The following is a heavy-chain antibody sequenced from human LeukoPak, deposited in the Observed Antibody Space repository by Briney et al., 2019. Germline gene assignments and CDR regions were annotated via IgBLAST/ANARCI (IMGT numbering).Heavy chain of an antibody. Sequence: PGGSLRLSCAASGFTFDDYAMHWVRQAPGKGLEWVSGISRDSGFIGYADSVEGRFTFPRDNAKNSLYLQMNSLRVEDTALYYCAKGLPKSSSSSWYTGGGQGTLVTV. CDR3: AKGLPKSSSSSWYTG. CDR1: GFTFDDYA. V-gene: IGHV3-9*01. J-gene: IGHJ4*02. D-gene: IGHD2-2*02. CDR2: ISRDSGFI.